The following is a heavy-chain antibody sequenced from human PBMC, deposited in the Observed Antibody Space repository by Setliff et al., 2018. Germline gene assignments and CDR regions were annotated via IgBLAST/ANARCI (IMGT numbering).Heavy chain of an antibody. V-gene: IGHV5-51*01. Sequence: PGESLKISCKASGYSFTTYCIAWVRQMPGKGLEWMGVIYPGDYDTSYSPSFQGRVTISVDKSSNTAYMQMNSLNTEDTAVYYCTTDVPHTMGGALYIWGQGTVVTVSS. D-gene: IGHD3-10*01. CDR1: GYSFTTYC. CDR3: TTDVPHTMGGALYI. J-gene: IGHJ3*02. CDR2: IYPGDYDT.